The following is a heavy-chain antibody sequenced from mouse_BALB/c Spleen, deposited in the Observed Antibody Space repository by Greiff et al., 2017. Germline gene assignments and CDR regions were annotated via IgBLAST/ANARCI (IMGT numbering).Heavy chain of an antibody. V-gene: IGHV5-12-1*01. J-gene: IGHJ2*01. CDR2: ISSGGGST. Sequence: EVKLVESGGGLVKPGGSLKLSCAASGFAFSSYDMSWVRQTPEKRLEWVAYISSGGGSTYYPETVKGRLTISRDNAKNTLYLQMSSLKSEDTAMYYCARQEITTVVAHFDYWGQGTTLTVSS. D-gene: IGHD1-1*01. CDR3: ARQEITTVVAHFDY. CDR1: GFAFSSYD.